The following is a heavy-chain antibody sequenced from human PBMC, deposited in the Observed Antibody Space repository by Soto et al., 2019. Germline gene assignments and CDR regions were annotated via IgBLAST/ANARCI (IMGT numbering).Heavy chain of an antibody. CDR3: AKDGFWDVVIIPAAQSY. Sequence: PGGSLRLSCAASGFTFSSYSMSWVRQAPGKGLEWVSAITSGGNTYYADSVKGRFTISRDNSKNTLYLQMNSLRAEDTAIYYCAKDGFWDVVIIPAAQSYWGQGTLVTVSS. V-gene: IGHV3-23*01. D-gene: IGHD2-2*01. J-gene: IGHJ4*02. CDR1: GFTFSSYS. CDR2: ITSGGNT.